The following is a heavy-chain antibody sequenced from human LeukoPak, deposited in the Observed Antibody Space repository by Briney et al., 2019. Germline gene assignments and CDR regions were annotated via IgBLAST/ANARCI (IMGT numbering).Heavy chain of an antibody. Sequence: PGGSLRLSCAASGFTFSSYGMHWVRQAPGKGLEWVAVISYDGSNKYYADSVKGRFTISRDNAKNSLYLQMNGLRAEDTAAYYCARGATETTRWLDPWGQGTLVTVSS. D-gene: IGHD1-7*01. V-gene: IGHV3-30*03. J-gene: IGHJ5*02. CDR3: ARGATETTRWLDP. CDR2: ISYDGSNK. CDR1: GFTFSSYG.